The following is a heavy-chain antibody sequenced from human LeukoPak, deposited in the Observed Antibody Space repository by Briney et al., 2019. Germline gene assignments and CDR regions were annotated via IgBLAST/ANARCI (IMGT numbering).Heavy chain of an antibody. J-gene: IGHJ4*02. CDR1: GFTFSNYD. V-gene: IGHV3-13*04. CDR3: ARGADTHFDN. D-gene: IGHD2-15*01. Sequence: PGGSLSLSCAASGFTFSNYDMHWVRQATGKGLEWVSAIGTAGDTYYQGSVRGRFTMSRENAKNSLYLQMNSLTAGDTAVYYCARGADTHFDNWGQGILVTVSS. CDR2: IGTAGDT.